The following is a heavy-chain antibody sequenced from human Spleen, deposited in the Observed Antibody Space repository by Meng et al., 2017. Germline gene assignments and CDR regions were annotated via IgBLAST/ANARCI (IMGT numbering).Heavy chain of an antibody. CDR1: GVNFDDYA. Sequence: GGSLRLSCAASGVNFDDYAMHWVRQAPGKGLEWVSRISWKSGGTNYADSVKGRFTISRANAKNSLYLQMNSLRAEDTAVYYCARGGYESVYYYYYGMDVWGQGTTVTVSS. J-gene: IGHJ6*02. V-gene: IGHV3-9*01. D-gene: IGHD5-12*01. CDR2: ISWKSGGT. CDR3: ARGGYESVYYYYYGMDV.